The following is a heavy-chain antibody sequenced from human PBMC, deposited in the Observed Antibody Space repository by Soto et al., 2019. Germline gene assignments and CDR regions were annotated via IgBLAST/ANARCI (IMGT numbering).Heavy chain of an antibody. CDR3: AIHRDGYYYYYGMEV. CDR2: IYPGDSDT. V-gene: IGHV5-51*01. CDR1: GYSFTSYW. Sequence: PGESLKISCKGSGYSFTSYWIGWVRQMPGKGLEWMGIIYPGDSDTRYSPSFQGQVTISADKSISTAYLPWSSLKASDTAMYYCAIHRDGYYYYYGMEVWGQGTTVTVSS. J-gene: IGHJ6*02.